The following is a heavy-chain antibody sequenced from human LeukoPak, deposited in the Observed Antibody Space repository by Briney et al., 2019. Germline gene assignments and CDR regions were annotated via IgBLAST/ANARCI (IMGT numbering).Heavy chain of an antibody. D-gene: IGHD3-3*01. CDR2: KNPNSGNT. Sequence: ASVKVSCKASGYTFTSYDINWVRQATGQGLEWMGWKNPNSGNTGYAQKFQGRVTMTRNTSISTAYMELSSLRSEDTAVYYCARGRAIFGVVKGLNWFDPWGQGTLVTVSS. V-gene: IGHV1-8*01. CDR3: ARGRAIFGVVKGLNWFDP. CDR1: GYTFTSYD. J-gene: IGHJ5*02.